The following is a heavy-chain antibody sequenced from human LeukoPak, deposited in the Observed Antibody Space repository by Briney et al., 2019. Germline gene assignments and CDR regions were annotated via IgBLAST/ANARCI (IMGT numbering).Heavy chain of an antibody. D-gene: IGHD6-19*01. CDR3: AALPARIAVAPY. CDR2: INSDGSST. Sequence: GGSLRLSCAASGFTFSSYWMHWVRQAPGKGLVWVSRINSDGSSTSYADSVKGRFTISRDNAKNTLYLQMNSLRAEDTAVYYCAALPARIAVAPYWGQGTLVTVSS. V-gene: IGHV3-74*01. J-gene: IGHJ4*02. CDR1: GFTFSSYW.